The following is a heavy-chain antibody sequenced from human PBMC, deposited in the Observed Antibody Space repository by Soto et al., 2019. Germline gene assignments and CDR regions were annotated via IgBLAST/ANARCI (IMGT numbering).Heavy chain of an antibody. CDR2: INAGNGNT. CDR1: GYTFTTYA. D-gene: IGHD1-1*01. J-gene: IGHJ4*02. Sequence: QVQLVQSGAEVKKPGASVKVSCKASGYTFTTYAMHWVRQAPGQRLEWMGWINAGNGNTKYSQKFQGRVTITRDTSASTAYMELSSLRSEDTTVYYCARNGVGTYQFAYWGQGTLVTVSS. CDR3: ARNGVGTYQFAY. V-gene: IGHV1-3*01.